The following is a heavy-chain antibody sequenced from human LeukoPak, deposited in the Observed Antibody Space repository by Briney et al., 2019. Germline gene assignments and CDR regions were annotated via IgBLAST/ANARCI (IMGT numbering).Heavy chain of an antibody. D-gene: IGHD3-10*01. Sequence: GGSLRLSCAASGFTFSSYSMNWVRQAPGKGLEWASSISGSSSYIYYADSVKGRFTISRDNAKNSLYLQMNSLRAEDTAVYYCARASMVRGVNVFDYWGQGTLVTVSS. V-gene: IGHV3-21*01. CDR1: GFTFSSYS. CDR3: ARASMVRGVNVFDY. CDR2: ISGSSSYI. J-gene: IGHJ4*02.